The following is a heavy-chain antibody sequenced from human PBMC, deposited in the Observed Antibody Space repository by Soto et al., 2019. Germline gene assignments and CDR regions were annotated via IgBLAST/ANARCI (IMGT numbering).Heavy chain of an antibody. CDR1: GGSVSSSQW. Sequence: PSETLSLTCAVSGGSVSSSQWWTWVRQPPGKGLEWIAETHHSGNTNYNPSLKSRVTISLDTSKNQFSLNLISVTAADTAVYYCARGQWLLLQWNVAFDIWGQGTMVTVSS. V-gene: IGHV4-4*02. D-gene: IGHD3-22*01. J-gene: IGHJ3*02. CDR2: THHSGNT. CDR3: ARGQWLLLQWNVAFDI.